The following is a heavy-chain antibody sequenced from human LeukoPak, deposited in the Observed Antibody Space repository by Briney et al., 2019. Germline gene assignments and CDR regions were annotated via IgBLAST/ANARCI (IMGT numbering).Heavy chain of an antibody. Sequence: GGSLRLSCATSGSTFSNAWMNWVRQAPGKGLEWVGRIRSNSDGGTIDYAAPVKGRFTLSRDDSKTTLYLQMNSLQTEDTAVYYCATDFYDSTWGQGTLVTVSS. J-gene: IGHJ5*02. CDR2: IRSNSDGGTI. V-gene: IGHV3-15*07. CDR1: GSTFSNAW. D-gene: IGHD3-22*01. CDR3: ATDFYDST.